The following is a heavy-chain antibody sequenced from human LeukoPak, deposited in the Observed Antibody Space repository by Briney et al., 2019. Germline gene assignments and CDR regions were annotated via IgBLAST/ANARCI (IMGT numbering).Heavy chain of an antibody. Sequence: PGGSLRLSCAASGFTFSDYYMSWIRQAPGKGLEWVSYISSSGSTIYYADSVKGRFTISRDNAKNSLYLQMNSLRAEDTAVYYCAAELYSGTYGRCCSFAFWGQGTQVTVSS. CDR2: ISSSGSTI. D-gene: IGHD1-26*01. V-gene: IGHV3-11*01. CDR3: AAELYSGTYGRCCSFAF. J-gene: IGHJ4*02. CDR1: GFTFSDYY.